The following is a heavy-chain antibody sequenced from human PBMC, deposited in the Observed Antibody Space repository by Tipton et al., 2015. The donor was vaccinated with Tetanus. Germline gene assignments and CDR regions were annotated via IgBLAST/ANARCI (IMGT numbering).Heavy chain of an antibody. CDR1: GGSISSGGYY. CDR3: ARDQARGARGWNYFDY. J-gene: IGHJ4*02. Sequence: TLSLTCTVSGGSISSGGYYWSWIRQHPGKGLEWIGDIYNSGSTYYNLSLKSRVTILVDTTKNHFSLKLKSVTAADTAVYYCARDQARGARGWNYFDYWGQGSLVTVSS. CDR2: IYNSGST. V-gene: IGHV4-31*03. D-gene: IGHD1-26*01.